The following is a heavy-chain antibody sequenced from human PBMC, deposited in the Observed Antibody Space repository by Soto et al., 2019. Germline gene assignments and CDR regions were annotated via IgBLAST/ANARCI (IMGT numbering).Heavy chain of an antibody. V-gene: IGHV4-30-4*01. D-gene: IGHD3-10*01. CDR3: ARDRGDTNQNFDY. CDR2: IYYSGST. J-gene: IGHJ4*02. Sequence: LSLTCTVSGGSISSGDYYWSWIRQPPGKGLEWIGYIYYSGSTYYNPSPKSRVTISVDTSKNQFSLKLSSVTAADTAVYYCARDRGDTNQNFDYWGQGTLVTVSS. CDR1: GGSISSGDYY.